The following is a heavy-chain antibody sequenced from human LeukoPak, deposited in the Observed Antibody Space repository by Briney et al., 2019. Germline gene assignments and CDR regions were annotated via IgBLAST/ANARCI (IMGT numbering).Heavy chain of an antibody. D-gene: IGHD3-22*01. V-gene: IGHV1-2*02. J-gene: IGHJ4*02. CDR3: AREAYYYDSSGYYRQSGDY. CDR2: INPNSGGT. CDR1: GYTFTGYY. Sequence: ASVKVSCKASGYTFTGYYMHWVRQAPGQGLEWMGWINPNSGGTNYAQKFQGRVTMTRDTSIGTAYMELRSLRSDDTAVYYCAREAYYYDSSGYYRQSGDYWGQGTLVTVSS.